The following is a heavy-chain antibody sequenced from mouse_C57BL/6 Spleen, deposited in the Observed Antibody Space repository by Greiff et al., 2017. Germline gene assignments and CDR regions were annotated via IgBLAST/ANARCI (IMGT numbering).Heavy chain of an antibody. D-gene: IGHD2-4*01. CDR1: GYTFTSYW. J-gene: IGHJ4*01. CDR2: IDPSDSYT. V-gene: IGHV1-69*01. CDR3: ARVKAQGLREGYYAMDY. Sequence: QVQLQQPGAELVMPGASVKLSCKASGYTFTSYWMHWVKQRPGQGLGWIGEIDPSDSYTNYNQKFKGKSTLTVDKSSSTAYMRLSSLTSEDSAVYYCARVKAQGLREGYYAMDYWGQVTSVTVSS.